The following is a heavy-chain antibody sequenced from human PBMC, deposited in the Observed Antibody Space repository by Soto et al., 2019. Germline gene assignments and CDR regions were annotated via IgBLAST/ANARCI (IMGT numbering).Heavy chain of an antibody. D-gene: IGHD3-22*01. CDR2: IFYSGST. J-gene: IGHJ5*02. Sequence: SETLSLTCTVSGDSIRSGNYYWSWIRQPPGKGLEWIGNIFYSGSTYYNPSLKSRLTISVDTSKNQFSLRLSSVTAADTAVYYCARLALGSGYYFGGFDPWGQGTLVTVSS. CDR3: ARLALGSGYYFGGFDP. V-gene: IGHV4-30-4*01. CDR1: GDSIRSGNYY.